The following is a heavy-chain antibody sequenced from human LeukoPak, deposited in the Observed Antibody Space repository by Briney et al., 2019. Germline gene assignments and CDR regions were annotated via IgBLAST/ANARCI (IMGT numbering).Heavy chain of an antibody. CDR1: GFTVSSNY. J-gene: IGHJ4*02. D-gene: IGHD3-22*01. V-gene: IGHV3-66*01. Sequence: PGGSLRLSCAASGFTVSSNYMSWVRQAPGKGLEWVSLIYSGGRTYYADSVKGRFIISRDNSKNTLYLQMNSLRAEDTAVYYCARGDWAASGYDFWGQGTLVTVSS. CDR3: ARGDWAASGYDF. CDR2: IYSGGRT.